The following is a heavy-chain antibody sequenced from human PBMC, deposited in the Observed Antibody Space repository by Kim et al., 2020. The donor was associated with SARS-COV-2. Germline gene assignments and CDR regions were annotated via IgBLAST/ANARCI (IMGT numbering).Heavy chain of an antibody. CDR1: GGSFSGYY. CDR3: ARGRPYSSSSGYFDL. J-gene: IGHJ2*01. CDR2: INHSGST. V-gene: IGHV4-34*01. Sequence: SETLSLTCAVYGGSFSGYYWSWIRQPPGKGLEWIGEINHSGSTNYNPSLKSRVTISVDTSKNQFSLKLSSVTAADTAVYYCARGRPYSSSSGYFDLWGRGTLVTVSS. D-gene: IGHD6-13*01.